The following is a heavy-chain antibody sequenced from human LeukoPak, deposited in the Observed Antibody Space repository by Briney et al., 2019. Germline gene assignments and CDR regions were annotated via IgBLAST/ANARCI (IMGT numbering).Heavy chain of an antibody. CDR3: ARDYSGGSYLDY. CDR2: IYYTGST. V-gene: IGHV4-59*01. CDR1: GGSISTYY. J-gene: IGHJ4*02. D-gene: IGHD1-26*01. Sequence: PSETLSLTCTVSGGSISTYYWSWIRQPPGEGLEWIGYIYYTGSTNYNPSLKSRVTISVDTSKNQFSLKLSSVTAADTAVYYCARDYSGGSYLDYWGQGTLVTVSS.